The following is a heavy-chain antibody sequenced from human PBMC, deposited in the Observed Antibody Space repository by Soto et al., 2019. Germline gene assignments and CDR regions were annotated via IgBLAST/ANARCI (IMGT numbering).Heavy chain of an antibody. V-gene: IGHV1-8*01. Sequence: QVQLVQSGAEVKKPGASVKVSCKASGYTFTSYDINWVRQATGQGLEWMGWMNPNSGNTGYAQKFQGRVTMTRNTSISPAYMELSSLRSEDTAVYYCARGDYDFWSGYSRPYYYYGMDVWGQGTTVTVSS. J-gene: IGHJ6*02. CDR3: ARGDYDFWSGYSRPYYYYGMDV. D-gene: IGHD3-3*01. CDR1: GYTFTSYD. CDR2: MNPNSGNT.